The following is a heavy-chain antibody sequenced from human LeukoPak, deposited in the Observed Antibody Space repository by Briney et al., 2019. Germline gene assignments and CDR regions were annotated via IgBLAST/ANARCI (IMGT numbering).Heavy chain of an antibody. CDR3: ARGLTMVRGVNLDI. J-gene: IGHJ3*02. CDR1: GFTFSNYD. D-gene: IGHD3-10*01. V-gene: IGHV3-21*01. Sequence: GGSLRLSCAASGFTFSNYDMNWVRQAPGKGLEWVSSISSSSTYIYYADSVKGRFTISRDNAKNSLYLQMNSLRAEDTAVYYCARGLTMVRGVNLDIWGQGTMVTVSS. CDR2: ISSSSTYI.